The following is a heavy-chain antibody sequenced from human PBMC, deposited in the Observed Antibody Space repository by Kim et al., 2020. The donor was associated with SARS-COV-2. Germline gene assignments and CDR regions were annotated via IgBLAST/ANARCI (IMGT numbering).Heavy chain of an antibody. J-gene: IGHJ4*02. CDR3: ARRGARYSLHYDY. V-gene: IGHV1-18*01. Sequence: AQKLQGRVTMTTDTSTSTAYMELRSLRSDDTAVYYCARRGARYSLHYDYWGQGTLVTVSS. D-gene: IGHD1-26*01.